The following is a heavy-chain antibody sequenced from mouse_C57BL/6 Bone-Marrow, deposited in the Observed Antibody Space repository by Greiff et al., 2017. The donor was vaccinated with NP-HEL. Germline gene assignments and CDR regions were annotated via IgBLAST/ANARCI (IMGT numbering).Heavy chain of an antibody. CDR1: GFTFSGYY. Sequence: DVKLVESGGGLVQPGGSLKLSCAASGFTFSGYYMYWVRQTPEKRLEWVAYISNGGGSTYYPDTVKGRFTISRDNAKNTLYLQMSRLKSEDTAMYYCARQEGAAQATGAMDYWGQGTSVTVSS. J-gene: IGHJ4*01. D-gene: IGHD3-2*02. CDR2: ISNGGGST. CDR3: ARQEGAAQATGAMDY. V-gene: IGHV5-12*01.